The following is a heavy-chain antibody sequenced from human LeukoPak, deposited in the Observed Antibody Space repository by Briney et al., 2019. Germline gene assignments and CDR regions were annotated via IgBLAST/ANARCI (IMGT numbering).Heavy chain of an antibody. CDR1: GYTFTGYY. CDR3: AAKRGMTTVTTYYYYDYMDV. J-gene: IGHJ6*03. CDR2: VNPNSGGT. Sequence: ASVKVSCKASGYTFTGYYMHWVRQAPGQGLEWMGWVNPNSGGTNYAQKFQGRVTMTRDTSISTAYMELSRLRSDDTAVYYCAAKRGMTTVTTYYYYDYMDVWGKGTTVTVSS. D-gene: IGHD4-17*01. V-gene: IGHV1-2*02.